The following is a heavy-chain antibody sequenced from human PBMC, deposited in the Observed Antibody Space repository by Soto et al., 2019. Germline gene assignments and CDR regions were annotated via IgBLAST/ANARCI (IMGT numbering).Heavy chain of an antibody. J-gene: IGHJ4*02. CDR2: INHSGST. CDR3: AGHVDTAMAYFDY. CDR1: GGSFSGYY. Sequence: SETLSLTCAVYGGSFSGYYWSWIRQPPGKGLEWIGEINHSGSTNYNPSLKSRVTISVDTSKNQFSLKLSSVTAADTAVYYCAGHVDTAMAYFDYWGQGTLGNGS. V-gene: IGHV4-34*01. D-gene: IGHD5-18*01.